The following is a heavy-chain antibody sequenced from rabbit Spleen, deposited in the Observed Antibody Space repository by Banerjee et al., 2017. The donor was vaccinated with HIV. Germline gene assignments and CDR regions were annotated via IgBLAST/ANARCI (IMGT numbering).Heavy chain of an antibody. CDR2: IFTASART. D-gene: IGHD5-1*01. V-gene: IGHV1S40*01. J-gene: IGHJ6*01. CDR3: ARDLTHNL. Sequence: SLEEHGGDLDKPGAYLALTYTASGFSFSRYSYVPGVRLAPGKGLEWIACIFTASARTYCATRVKGRFTISKTSSTTVTLQMTSLTFADTATYCCARDLTHNLWGPGTLVTVS. CDR1: GFSFSRYSY.